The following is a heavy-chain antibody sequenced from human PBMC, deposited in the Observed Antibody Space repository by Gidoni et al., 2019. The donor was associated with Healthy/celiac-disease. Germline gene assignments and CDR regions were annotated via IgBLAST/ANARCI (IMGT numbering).Heavy chain of an antibody. CDR2: INPRGGST. D-gene: IGHD1-26*01. CDR1: GYTFTSYY. CDR3: ARVVGATSLDY. J-gene: IGHJ4*02. V-gene: IGHV1-46*01. Sequence: QVQLVQSGAEVKKPGASVTVSCKASGYTFTSYYMHWVRQAPGQGLEWMGIINPRGGSTSDAQKFQGRVTMTRDTSTSTVYMELSSLRSEDTAVYYCARVVGATSLDYWGQGTLVTVSS.